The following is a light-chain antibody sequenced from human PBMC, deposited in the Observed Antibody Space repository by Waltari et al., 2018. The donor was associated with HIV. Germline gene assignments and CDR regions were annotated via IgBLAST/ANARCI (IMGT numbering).Light chain of an antibody. J-gene: IGLJ1*01. V-gene: IGLV1-51*01. CDR3: GTWDSSLSLYV. CDR1: NSNVANNF. Sequence: QSVLTQPPSVSAAPGQKVTISCSGDNSNVANNFVSWYQQLPGRAPRLLIYDKEKRPSRIPDRFSAFKAGMSATLVITGLQIVDEADYYCGTWDSSLSLYVFGTGTTVAVL. CDR2: DKE.